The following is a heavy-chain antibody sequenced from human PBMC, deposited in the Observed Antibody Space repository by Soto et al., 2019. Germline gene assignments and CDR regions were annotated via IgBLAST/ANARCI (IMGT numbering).Heavy chain of an antibody. CDR2: IYYSGST. V-gene: IGHV4-39*01. CDR3: ARQSPGPDKPPFDC. J-gene: IGHJ4*02. CDR1: GGSISSSSYY. D-gene: IGHD2-15*01. Sequence: QLQLQESGPGLVKPSETLSLTCTVSGGSISSSSYYWGWIRQPPGKGLEWIGSIYYSGSTYYNPSLKSRVTIYVDTSKNQFSLKLSSVTAADTAVYYCARQSPGPDKPPFDCWGQGTLVTVSS.